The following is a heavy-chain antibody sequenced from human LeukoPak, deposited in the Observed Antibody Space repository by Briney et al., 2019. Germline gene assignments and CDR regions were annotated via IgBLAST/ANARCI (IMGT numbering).Heavy chain of an antibody. J-gene: IGHJ5*02. CDR3: ARSATGGELNWLDP. D-gene: IGHD1-1*01. CDR2: IFTSGST. Sequence: SETLSLTCTVSDDSVSTRNYYWNWIRQPAGKGLEWIGRIFTSGSTNYSPSLKGRVAISLDKSGNQFSLKMTSLTAADTAVYFCARSATGGELNWLDPWGQGTLVTVSS. V-gene: IGHV4-4*07. CDR1: DDSVSTRNYY.